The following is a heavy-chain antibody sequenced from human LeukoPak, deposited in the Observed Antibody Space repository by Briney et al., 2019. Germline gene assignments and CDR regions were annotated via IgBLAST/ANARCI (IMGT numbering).Heavy chain of an antibody. CDR2: IYYSGST. CDR1: GGSISSYY. Sequence: PSETLSLTCTVSGGSISSYYWSWIRQPPGKGLEWIGYIYYSGSTNYNPSLKSRVTISVDTSKNQFSLKLSSVIAADTAVYYCARVTPGIATHWGQGTLVTVSS. CDR3: ARVTPGIATH. D-gene: IGHD6-13*01. V-gene: IGHV4-59*01. J-gene: IGHJ4*02.